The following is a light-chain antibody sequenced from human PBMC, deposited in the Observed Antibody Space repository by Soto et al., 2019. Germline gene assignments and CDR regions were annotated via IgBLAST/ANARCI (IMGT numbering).Light chain of an antibody. V-gene: IGKV1-9*01. CDR2: AAS. CDR1: QGISSY. CDR3: PQFNSYPHT. J-gene: IGKJ2*01. Sequence: DLQLTQSPSFLSASVGDRVTITCRASQGISSYLAWFQQRPGKAPKLLIYAASTLESGVPSRFSGRGSGTDFTLTIGSLQPEDFATYYCPQFNSYPHTFGQGTELEIK.